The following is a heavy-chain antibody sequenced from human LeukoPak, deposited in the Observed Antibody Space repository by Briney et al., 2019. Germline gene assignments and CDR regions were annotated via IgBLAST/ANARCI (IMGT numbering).Heavy chain of an antibody. Sequence: SETLSLTCTVSGGSLSSYYWSWIRQPPGQGLEWIGYIYYSGSTNYHPSLKSRVTISVDTSKNQFSLKLSSVTAADTAVYYCARDIGYSYALDYWGQGTLVTVSS. D-gene: IGHD5-18*01. V-gene: IGHV4-59*01. J-gene: IGHJ4*02. CDR2: IYYSGST. CDR3: ARDIGYSYALDY. CDR1: GGSLSSYY.